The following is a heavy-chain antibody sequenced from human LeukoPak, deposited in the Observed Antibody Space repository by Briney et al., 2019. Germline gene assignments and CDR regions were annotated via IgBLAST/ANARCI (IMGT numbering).Heavy chain of an antibody. CDR1: GGSISSYY. CDR2: IYTSGST. Sequence: PSETLSLTCTVSGGSISSYYWSWIRQPAGKGLEWIGRIYTSGSTNYNPSLKSRVTMSVDTSKNQISLNLASLTAADTALYYCAGRGSSSGTFDIWGPGTFVTVSS. J-gene: IGHJ3*02. D-gene: IGHD2-2*01. V-gene: IGHV4-4*07. CDR3: AGRGSSSGTFDI.